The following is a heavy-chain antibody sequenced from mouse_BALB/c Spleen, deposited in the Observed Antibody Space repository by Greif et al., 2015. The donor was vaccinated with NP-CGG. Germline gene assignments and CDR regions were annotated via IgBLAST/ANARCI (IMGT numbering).Heavy chain of an antibody. Sequence: VKLVESGPGLVQPSQSLSITCTVSGFSLTSYGVHWVRQSPGKGLEWLGVIWSGGSTDYNAAFISGLSISKDNSKSXVFFKMNSLQSNDTAIYYCARLVYSFAYWGQGTLVTVSS. D-gene: IGHD1-1*01. V-gene: IGHV2-2*03. CDR2: IWSGGST. J-gene: IGHJ3*01. CDR3: ARLVYSFAY. CDR1: GFSLTSYG.